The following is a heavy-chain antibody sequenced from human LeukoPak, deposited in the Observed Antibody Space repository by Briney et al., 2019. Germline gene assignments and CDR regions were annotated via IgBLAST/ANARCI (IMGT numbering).Heavy chain of an antibody. D-gene: IGHD3-16*01. CDR3: GVWGYYYYYMDV. Sequence: SETLSLTCTVSGGSISSSSYYWGWIRQPPGKGLEWIGSIYYSGSTYYNPSLKSRVTISVDTSKNQFSLKLSSVTAADTAVYYCGVWGYYYYYMDVWGKGTTVTVSS. CDR2: IYYSGST. V-gene: IGHV4-39*01. J-gene: IGHJ6*03. CDR1: GGSISSSSYY.